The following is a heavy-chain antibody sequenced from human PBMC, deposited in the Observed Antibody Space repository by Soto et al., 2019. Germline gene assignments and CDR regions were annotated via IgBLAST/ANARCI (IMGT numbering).Heavy chain of an antibody. J-gene: IGHJ6*02. V-gene: IGHV1-69*12. D-gene: IGHD3-10*01. CDR3: ARDPYYYGSGSYRYYYGMDV. CDR1: GGTFSSYA. Sequence: QVQLVQSGAEVKKPGSSVKVSCKASGGTFSSYAISWVRQAPGQGLEWMGGIIPIFGTANYAQKFQGRVTITADESTSAAYMELSSLRSEDTAVYYFARDPYYYGSGSYRYYYGMDVWGQGTTVTVSS. CDR2: IIPIFGTA.